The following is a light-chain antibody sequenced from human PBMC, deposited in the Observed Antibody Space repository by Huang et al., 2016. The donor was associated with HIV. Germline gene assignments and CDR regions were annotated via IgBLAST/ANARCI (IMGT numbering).Light chain of an antibody. CDR2: GAH. V-gene: IGKV3-15*01. J-gene: IGKJ3*01. Sequence: EVLLTQSPATLSVSPGERATLSCRASQSVSTNLDWYQQKPGQAPRLLIYGAHTRATGVPARFSCSGSGTEFTLTISSLQSEDSAVDYCQQYNSWPPLFTFGPGTKVDIK. CDR1: QSVSTN. CDR3: QQYNSWPPLFT.